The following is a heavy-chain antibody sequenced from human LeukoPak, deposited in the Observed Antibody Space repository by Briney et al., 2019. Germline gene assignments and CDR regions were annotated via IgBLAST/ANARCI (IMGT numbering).Heavy chain of an antibody. D-gene: IGHD6-13*01. V-gene: IGHV1-69*05. Sequence: ASVKVSCKASGGTFSSYAIGWVRQAPGQGLEWMGRIIPIFGTANYAQKFQGRVTITTDESTSTAYMELSSLRSEDTAVYYCARGMAYHSSSWYVYYFDYWGQGTLVTVSS. CDR2: IIPIFGTA. CDR1: GGTFSSYA. J-gene: IGHJ4*02. CDR3: ARGMAYHSSSWYVYYFDY.